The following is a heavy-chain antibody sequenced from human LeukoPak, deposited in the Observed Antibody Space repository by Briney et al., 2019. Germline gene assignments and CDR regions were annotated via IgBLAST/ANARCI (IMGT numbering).Heavy chain of an antibody. CDR1: GFTFSRYW. CDR2: IKEDGSEK. J-gene: IGHJ5*02. CDR3: ARGHSGSFVIDP. D-gene: IGHD1-26*01. V-gene: IGHV3-7*01. Sequence: GGSLRLSCVGSGFTFSRYWVSWVRQAPGKGLEWVGNIKEDGSEKAYEDPVQGRFIITRDNARNSVYLQMYSLRAEDTAVYYCARGHSGSFVIDPWGQGTLVTVSS.